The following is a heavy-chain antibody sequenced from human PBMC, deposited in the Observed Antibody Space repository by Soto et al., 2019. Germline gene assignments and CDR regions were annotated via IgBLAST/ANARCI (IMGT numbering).Heavy chain of an antibody. Sequence: PSETLSLTCTVSGGSISSGDYYWSWIRQPPGKGLEWIGYIYYSGSTYYNPSLKSRVTISVDTSKNQFSLKLSSVTAADTAVYYCAREGAEVLAKFDIWGQGTMVTVSS. J-gene: IGHJ3*02. CDR1: GGSISSGDYY. V-gene: IGHV4-30-4*01. CDR2: IYYSGST. D-gene: IGHD1-26*01. CDR3: AREGAEVLAKFDI.